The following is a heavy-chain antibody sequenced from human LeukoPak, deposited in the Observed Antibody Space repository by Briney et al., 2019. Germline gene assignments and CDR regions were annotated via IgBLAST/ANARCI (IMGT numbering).Heavy chain of an antibody. CDR1: GFTFSGSA. V-gene: IGHV3-73*01. J-gene: IGHJ4*02. D-gene: IGHD4/OR15-4a*01. Sequence: GGSLRLSCAVSGFTFSGSAMHWVRQASGKGLEWVGRIRSKANSYATAYAASVKGRFTISRDDSKNTAYLQMNSLKTEDTAVYYCTRHKETIGLTHFDYWGQGTLVTVSS. CDR2: IRSKANSYAT. CDR3: TRHKETIGLTHFDY.